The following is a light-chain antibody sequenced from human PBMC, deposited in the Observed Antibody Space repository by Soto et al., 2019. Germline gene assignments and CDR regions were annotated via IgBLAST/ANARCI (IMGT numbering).Light chain of an antibody. J-gene: IGLJ3*02. CDR3: SSYTSNSTVV. V-gene: IGLV2-14*01. CDR1: SSDVGAYNY. Sequence: QSVLTQPASVSGSPGQSVTISCSGSSSDVGAYNYVSWYQRHPGKAPKLMIYDVTNRPSGVSNRFSGSKSGNTASLTISGLQAEDEADYFCSSYTSNSTVVFGGGTKLTVL. CDR2: DVT.